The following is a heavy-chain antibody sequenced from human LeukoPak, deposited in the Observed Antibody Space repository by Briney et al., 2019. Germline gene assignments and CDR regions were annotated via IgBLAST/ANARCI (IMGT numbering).Heavy chain of an antibody. CDR2: ISETGRST. CDR1: GFTFSTFA. D-gene: IGHD6-13*01. V-gene: IGHV3-23*01. CDR3: ATGYSTRIDY. J-gene: IGHJ4*02. Sequence: GGSLRLSCVASGFTFSTFAMNWVRQAPGKGLEWVSTISETGRSTYYADSVKGQFTISRDNSKNTLYLQMNSLRAEDTAVYYCATGYSTRIDYWGQGTLVTVSS.